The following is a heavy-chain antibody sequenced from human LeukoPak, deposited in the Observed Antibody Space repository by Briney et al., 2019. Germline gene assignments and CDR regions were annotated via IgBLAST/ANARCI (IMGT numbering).Heavy chain of an antibody. J-gene: IGHJ4*02. CDR2: IYYSGST. D-gene: IGHD6-13*01. CDR1: GGSISSSNYY. CDR3: ATSGWYQTGVY. Sequence: PSEILSLTCTVSGGSISSSNYYWGWIRQPPGKGLEWIGSIYYSGSTYYNPSLKSRVTISVDTSKNQFSLKLSSLTAADTAVYYCATSGWYQTGVYWGQGTLVTVSS. V-gene: IGHV4-39*07.